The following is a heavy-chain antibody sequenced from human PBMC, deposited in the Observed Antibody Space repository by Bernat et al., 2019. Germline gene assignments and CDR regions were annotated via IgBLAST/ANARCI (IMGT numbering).Heavy chain of an antibody. CDR2: INPNSGGT. CDR3: ARVYYDFWSGYYIWDAFDI. Sequence: QVQLVQSGAEVKKPGASVKVSCKASGYTFTGYYMHWVRQAPGQGLEWMGWINPNSGGTNYAQKFQGRVTMTRDTSISTAYMELSRLRSDDTAAYYCARVYYDFWSGYYIWDAFDIWGQGTMVTVSS. J-gene: IGHJ3*02. V-gene: IGHV1-2*02. CDR1: GYTFTGYY. D-gene: IGHD3-3*01.